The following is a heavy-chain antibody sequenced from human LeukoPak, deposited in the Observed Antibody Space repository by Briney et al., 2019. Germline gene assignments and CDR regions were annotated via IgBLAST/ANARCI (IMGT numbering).Heavy chain of an antibody. J-gene: IGHJ6*03. CDR1: GGSISSYY. Sequence: SETLSLTCTVSGGSISSYYWSWIRQPPGKGLEWIGYIYYSGSTNYNPSLKSRVTISVDTSKNQFSLKLSSVTAADTAVYYCASSDYARSLYYYMDVWGKGTTVTISS. D-gene: IGHD4-17*01. V-gene: IGHV4-59*01. CDR3: ASSDYARSLYYYMDV. CDR2: IYYSGST.